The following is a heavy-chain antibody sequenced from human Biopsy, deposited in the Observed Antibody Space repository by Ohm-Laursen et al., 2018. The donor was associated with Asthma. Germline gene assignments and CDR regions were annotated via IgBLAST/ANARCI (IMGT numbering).Heavy chain of an antibody. CDR1: GFTFSSYS. Sequence: SLRLSCAASGFTFSSYSMNWVRQAPGKGLEWVSYISSSSSTIYYADSVKGRFTISRDNAKNSLYLQMNSLRDEDTAAYYCARFKRGYSYGYAGVFDYWGQGTPVTVSS. CDR2: ISSSSSTI. V-gene: IGHV3-48*02. CDR3: ARFKRGYSYGYAGVFDY. J-gene: IGHJ4*02. D-gene: IGHD5-18*01.